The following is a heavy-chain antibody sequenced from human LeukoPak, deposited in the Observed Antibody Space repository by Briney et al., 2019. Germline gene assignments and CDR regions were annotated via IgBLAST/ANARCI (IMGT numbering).Heavy chain of an antibody. V-gene: IGHV1-69*13. J-gene: IGHJ6*03. D-gene: IGHD1-14*01. CDR1: GGTFSSYA. CDR3: ARGEPHYYYYYYMDV. CDR2: IIPIFGTA. Sequence: GASVKVSCKASGGTFSSYAISWVRQAPGQGPEWMGGIIPIFGTANYAQKFQGRVTITADESTSTAYMELSSLRSEDTAVYYCARGEPHYYYYYYMDVWGKGTTVTVSS.